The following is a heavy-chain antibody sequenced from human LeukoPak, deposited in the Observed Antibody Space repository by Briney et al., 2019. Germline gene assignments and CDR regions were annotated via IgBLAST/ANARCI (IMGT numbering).Heavy chain of an antibody. D-gene: IGHD2-2*01. CDR3: ARDRDCSGSSCYQPDYFDY. Sequence: PGGSLRLSCAASGFTFSNFEMNWVRQAPGKGREGVSYFNTGGNTLYYADSVRRRFSISRDNAKNSLYLQMNNLRAEDTAVYYCARDRDCSGSSCYQPDYFDYWGQGTLVAVSS. J-gene: IGHJ4*02. CDR2: FNTGGNTL. CDR1: GFTFSNFE. V-gene: IGHV3-48*03.